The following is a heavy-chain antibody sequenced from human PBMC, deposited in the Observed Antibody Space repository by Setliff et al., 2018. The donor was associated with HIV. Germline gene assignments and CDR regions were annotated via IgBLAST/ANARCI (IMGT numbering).Heavy chain of an antibody. J-gene: IGHJ4*02. Sequence: PGGSLRLSCAASGFTFSSYDMNWVRQAPGKGLEWVSHISGTDNTIYYADSVKGRFTISRDIAKNSLYLQMNSLRAEDTAVYYCAKGGIEYSSSSGSDYWGQGTLVTVSS. V-gene: IGHV3-48*03. CDR1: GFTFSSYD. CDR3: AKGGIEYSSSSGSDY. D-gene: IGHD6-6*01. CDR2: ISGTDNTI.